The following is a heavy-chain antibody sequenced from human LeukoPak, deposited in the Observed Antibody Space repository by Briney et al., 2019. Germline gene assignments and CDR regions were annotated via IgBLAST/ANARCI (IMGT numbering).Heavy chain of an antibody. CDR1: GFTFSIYA. CDR2: ISGSGGST. D-gene: IGHD6-19*01. V-gene: IGHV3-23*01. J-gene: IGHJ4*02. CDR3: SKVGRYSSSLGY. Sequence: GGSLRLSCAASGFTFSIYAMSWVRQAPGKGLEWVSAISGSGGSTYYADSVKGRFTISRDNSKNTLYLQMNSLRAEDTAVYYWSKVGRYSSSLGYWGQGTLVTVSS.